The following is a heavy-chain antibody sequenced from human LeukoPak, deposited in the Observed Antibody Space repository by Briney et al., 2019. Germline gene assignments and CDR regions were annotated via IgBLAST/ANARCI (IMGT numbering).Heavy chain of an antibody. D-gene: IGHD3-3*01. V-gene: IGHV4-34*01. CDR2: IDHTGST. CDR3: AKPFYRSGTGGFDY. Sequence: SETLSLTCAVYGGSFSAYYWSWIRQSPGKGLEWIGEIDHTGSTNYNPSLKSRFTMSVDASKSQFSLKLTSVTAADTAVYYCAKPFYRSGTGGFDYWGQGTPVTVSS. CDR1: GGSFSAYY. J-gene: IGHJ4*02.